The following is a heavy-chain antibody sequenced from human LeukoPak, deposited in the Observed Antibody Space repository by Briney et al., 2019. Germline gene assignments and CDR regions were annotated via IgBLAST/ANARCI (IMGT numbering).Heavy chain of an antibody. CDR2: ISYSGST. V-gene: IGHV4-59*01. D-gene: IGHD6-19*01. Sequence: SETLSLTCTVSGGSISSYYWTWIRQPPGKGLEWIGYISYSGSTNYNPSLKSRVTISVDTSKNQFSLKLSSVTAADTAVYYCARGAVADDYWGQGTLVTVSS. CDR3: ARGAVADDY. CDR1: GGSISSYY. J-gene: IGHJ4*02.